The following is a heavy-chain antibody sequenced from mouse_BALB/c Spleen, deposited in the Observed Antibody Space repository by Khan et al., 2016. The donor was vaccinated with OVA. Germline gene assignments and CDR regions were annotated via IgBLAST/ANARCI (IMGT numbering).Heavy chain of an antibody. D-gene: IGHD2-3*01. Sequence: EVQLVESGPGLVKPSQSLSLTCTVTGYSITSDYAWNWIRQFPGNKLEWMGYISYSGSTSYNPSFKSRISITRDTSKNPSFLQLNSVTTEDTATYDGGMGRTYWGQGTLVTVSA. CDR1: GYSITSDYA. CDR2: ISYSGST. CDR3: GMGRTY. J-gene: IGHJ3*01. V-gene: IGHV3-2*02.